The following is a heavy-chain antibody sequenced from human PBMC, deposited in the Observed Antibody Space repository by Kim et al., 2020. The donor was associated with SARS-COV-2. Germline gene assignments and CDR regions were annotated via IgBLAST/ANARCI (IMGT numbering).Heavy chain of an antibody. Sequence: AHSVKGRLTSSRDNAKHTLYLQMNSLRAEDTAIYYCAKQTTTSCYSPGDFWGQGTLVTVSS. CDR3: AKQTTTSCYSPGDF. J-gene: IGHJ4*02. D-gene: IGHD2-2*02. V-gene: IGHV3-23*01.